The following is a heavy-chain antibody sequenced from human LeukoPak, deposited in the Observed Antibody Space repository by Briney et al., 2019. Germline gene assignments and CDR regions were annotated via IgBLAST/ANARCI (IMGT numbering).Heavy chain of an antibody. CDR3: ARGPLYCSGGTCYSGRNWFDP. CDR1: GYTFTGYY. Sequence: ASVKVSCKASGYTFTGYYMHWVRQAPGQGLEWMGWINPNSGGTNYAQKFQGRVTMTRDTSISTVYMELRRLRYDDTAAYYCARGPLYCSGGTCYSGRNWFDPWGQGTLVTVSS. CDR2: INPNSGGT. D-gene: IGHD2-15*01. J-gene: IGHJ5*02. V-gene: IGHV1-2*02.